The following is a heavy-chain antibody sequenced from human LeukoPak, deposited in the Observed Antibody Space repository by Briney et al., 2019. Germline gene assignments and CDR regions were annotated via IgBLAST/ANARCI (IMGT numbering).Heavy chain of an antibody. J-gene: IGHJ4*02. CDR2: INPSSGGT. Sequence: ASVKVSCKASGYTFTDDYMHWVRQAPGQGLEWMGWINPSSGGTNYAQKFQGRVTMTRDTSISTAYMDLYRLTSDDTAVYYCARSVLTAYLINDYWGQGTLVTVSS. CDR1: GYTFTDDY. CDR3: ARSVLTAYLINDY. V-gene: IGHV1-2*02. D-gene: IGHD3-9*01.